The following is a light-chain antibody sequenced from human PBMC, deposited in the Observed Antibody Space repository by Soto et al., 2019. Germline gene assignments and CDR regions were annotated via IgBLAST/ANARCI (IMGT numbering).Light chain of an antibody. CDR2: WAS. V-gene: IGKV4-1*01. CDR1: QSVLSSSNTKNY. J-gene: IGKJ1*01. CDR3: QQYYSTPWT. Sequence: DIVMTQSPDSLAVSLGERATINYKSSQSVLSSSNTKNYLTWYQQKLGQPPRLLIYWASTRESGVPDRFSGSGSGADFTLTINSLQAEDVAVYYCQQYYSTPWTFGQGTKVEIK.